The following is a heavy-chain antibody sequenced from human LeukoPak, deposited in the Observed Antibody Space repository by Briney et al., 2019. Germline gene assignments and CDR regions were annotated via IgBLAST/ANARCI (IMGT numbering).Heavy chain of an antibody. CDR3: AREIDGRAFDI. CDR1: GFMFSKYW. V-gene: IGHV3-7*01. CDR2: INQGENEK. J-gene: IGHJ3*02. D-gene: IGHD5-24*01. Sequence: GGSLRLSCAASGFMFSKYWMSWVRQAPGKGLEWVANINQGENEKYYVDSVRGRCTISRDNVKNSVYLQMNSLRVEDTALYYCAREIDGRAFDIWGQGTVVTVS.